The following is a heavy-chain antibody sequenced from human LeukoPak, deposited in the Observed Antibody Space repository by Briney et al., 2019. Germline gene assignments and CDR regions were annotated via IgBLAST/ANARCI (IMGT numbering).Heavy chain of an antibody. J-gene: IGHJ4*02. D-gene: IGHD2-15*01. Sequence: GGSQRLSCAASGFTFSSYWMSWVRQAPGKGLEWVANIKQDGSEKYYVDSVKGRFTISRDNAKNSLYLQMNSLRAEDTAVYYCARDSCSGGSCYSYWGQGTLVTVSS. CDR3: ARDSCSGGSCYSY. V-gene: IGHV3-7*01. CDR1: GFTFSSYW. CDR2: IKQDGSEK.